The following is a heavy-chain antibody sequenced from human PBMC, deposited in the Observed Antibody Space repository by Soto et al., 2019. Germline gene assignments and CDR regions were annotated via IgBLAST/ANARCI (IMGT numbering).Heavy chain of an antibody. J-gene: IGHJ6*02. Sequence: LRLSCAASGFTFSTYPMSWVRQAPGKGLEWVSGISGSGISTYYTDSVKGRFTISRDNSKNTVFLQMSSLRDEDAAVYYCVKPPVITASYYYYDMDVWGQGTTVTVSS. CDR3: VKPPVITASYYYYDMDV. CDR1: GFTFSTYP. D-gene: IGHD4-4*01. CDR2: ISGSGIST. V-gene: IGHV3-23*01.